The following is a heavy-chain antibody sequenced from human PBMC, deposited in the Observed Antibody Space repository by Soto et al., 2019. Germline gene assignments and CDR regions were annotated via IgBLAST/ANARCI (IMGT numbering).Heavy chain of an antibody. CDR3: ARDPPPKGRYSSGWGGFFFDY. Sequence: QVQLVQSGAEVKKPGASVKVSCKASGYTFTSYYMHWVRQAPGQGLEWMGIINPSGGSTSYAQKFQGRVTMTRDTSTSTVYMELSSLRSEDTAVYYCARDPPPKGRYSSGWGGFFFDYWGQGTLVTVSS. CDR1: GYTFTSYY. J-gene: IGHJ4*02. CDR2: INPSGGST. D-gene: IGHD6-19*01. V-gene: IGHV1-46*01.